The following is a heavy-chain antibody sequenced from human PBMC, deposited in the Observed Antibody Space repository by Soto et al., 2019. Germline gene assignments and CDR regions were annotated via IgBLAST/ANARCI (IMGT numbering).Heavy chain of an antibody. CDR3: TTDYDYVWGSYRH. CDR1: GFTFSNAW. CDR2: IKSKTDGGTT. V-gene: IGHV3-15*01. D-gene: IGHD3-16*02. Sequence: GGSLRLSCAASGFTFSNAWMSWVRQAPGKGLEWVGRIKSKTDGGTTDYAAPVKGRFTISRDDSKNTLYLQMNSLKTEDTAVYYCTTDYDYVWGSYRHWSQGTLVTVSS. J-gene: IGHJ4*02.